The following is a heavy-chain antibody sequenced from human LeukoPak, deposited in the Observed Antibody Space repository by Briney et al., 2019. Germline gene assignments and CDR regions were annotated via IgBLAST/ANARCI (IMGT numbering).Heavy chain of an antibody. CDR3: ARGSMIVVVKYFDY. V-gene: IGHV1-2*02. J-gene: IGHJ4*02. CDR1: GYTFTGYY. CDR2: INPNSGGT. D-gene: IGHD3-22*01. Sequence: GASVKVSCKASGYTFTGYYMHWVRQAPGQGLEWMGWINPNSGGTSYAQKFQGRVTMTRDTSISTAYMELSRLRSDDTAVYYCARGSMIVVVKYFDYWGQGTLVTVSS.